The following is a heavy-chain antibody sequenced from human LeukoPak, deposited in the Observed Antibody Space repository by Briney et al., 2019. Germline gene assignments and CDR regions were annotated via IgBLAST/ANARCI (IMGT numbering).Heavy chain of an antibody. CDR1: GYTFTGYY. D-gene: IGHD6-19*01. V-gene: IGHV1-2*02. CDR2: INPNSGGT. Sequence: VASVKVSCKASGYTFTGYYMHWVRQAPGQGLEWMGWINPNSGGTNYAQKFQGRVTMTRDTSISTAYMELSRLRSDDTAVYYCARGPPYSSGWYAPFYGMDVWGQGTTVTVSS. J-gene: IGHJ6*02. CDR3: ARGPPYSSGWYAPFYGMDV.